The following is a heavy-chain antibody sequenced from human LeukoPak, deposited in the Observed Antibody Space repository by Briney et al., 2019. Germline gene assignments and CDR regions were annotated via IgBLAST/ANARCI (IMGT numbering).Heavy chain of an antibody. V-gene: IGHV4-4*07. J-gene: IGHJ4*02. Sequence: PSETLSLTCTVSGGSISTYYWSWIRQPAGKGLEWIGRIYTNENTNYNPSLRSRVTMSVDTSKNQFSLKLNSVTAADTAVYYCARAAAAAGGQYFDYWGQGTLVTVSS. CDR2: IYTNENT. CDR1: GGSISTYY. D-gene: IGHD6-13*01. CDR3: ARAAAAAGGQYFDY.